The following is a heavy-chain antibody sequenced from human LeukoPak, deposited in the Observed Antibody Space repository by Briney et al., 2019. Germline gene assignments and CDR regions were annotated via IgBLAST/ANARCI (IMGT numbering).Heavy chain of an antibody. V-gene: IGHV1-2*02. Sequence: ASVKVSCKASGYTFTGYYMHWVRQAPGQGLEWMGWINPNSGGTNYAQKFQGRVTMTTDTSTSTAYMELRSLRSDDTAVYYCARVFALTIFGVVTRFDYWGQGTLVTVSS. CDR1: GYTFTGYY. J-gene: IGHJ4*02. CDR3: ARVFALTIFGVVTRFDY. D-gene: IGHD3-3*01. CDR2: INPNSGGT.